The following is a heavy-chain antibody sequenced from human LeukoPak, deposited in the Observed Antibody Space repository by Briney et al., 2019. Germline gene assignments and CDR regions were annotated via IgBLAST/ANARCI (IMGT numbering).Heavy chain of an antibody. CDR2: IKQDGSEK. Sequence: GGSLRLSCAASGFTFSSYWMSWVRQAPGKGLEWVANIKQDGSEKCYVDSVKGRFTISRDNAKNSLYLQMNSLRAEDTAVYYCARSLWFGELTYYFDYWGQGTLVTVSS. D-gene: IGHD3-10*01. J-gene: IGHJ4*02. V-gene: IGHV3-7*01. CDR3: ARSLWFGELTYYFDY. CDR1: GFTFSSYW.